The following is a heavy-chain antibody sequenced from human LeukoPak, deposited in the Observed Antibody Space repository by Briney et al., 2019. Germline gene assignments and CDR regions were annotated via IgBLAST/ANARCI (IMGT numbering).Heavy chain of an antibody. CDR3: ARDGAHYDFWSGWALGPDRTNWFDP. Sequence: PGGSLRLSCAASGFTFSSYSMNWVRQAPGKGLEWVSSISSSSSYIYYADSVKGRFTISRDNAKNSLYLQMNSLRAEDTAVYYCARDGAHYDFWSGWALGPDRTNWFDPWGQGTLVTVSS. D-gene: IGHD3-3*01. V-gene: IGHV3-21*01. CDR2: ISSSSSYI. CDR1: GFTFSSYS. J-gene: IGHJ5*02.